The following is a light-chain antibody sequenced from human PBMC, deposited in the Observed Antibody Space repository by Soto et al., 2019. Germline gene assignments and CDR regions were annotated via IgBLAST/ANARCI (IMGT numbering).Light chain of an antibody. Sequence: DIVLTQSPATLSLSPGERATLSCRASQSVGSYLAWFQHTPGQAPRLLIYGASNRATDIPGRFSGRGSGTDFPLTISSRESGDSAGYYCQQRDKWPRTFGQGTKLEIK. V-gene: IGKV3-11*01. CDR3: QQRDKWPRT. CDR1: QSVGSY. CDR2: GAS. J-gene: IGKJ2*01.